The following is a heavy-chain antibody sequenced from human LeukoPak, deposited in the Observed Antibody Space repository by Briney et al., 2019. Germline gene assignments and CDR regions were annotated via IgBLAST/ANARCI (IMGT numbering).Heavy chain of an antibody. Sequence: SETLSLTCTVSGGSISSYYWSWIRQPPGKGLEWIGYIYYSGSTNYNPSLKSRVTISVDTSKNQFSLKLSSVTAADTAVYYCARVDDSSGTYYFDYWAREPWSPSPQ. D-gene: IGHD3-22*01. V-gene: IGHV4-59*01. CDR3: ARVDDSSGTYYFDY. CDR1: GGSISSYY. CDR2: IYYSGST. J-gene: IGHJ4*02.